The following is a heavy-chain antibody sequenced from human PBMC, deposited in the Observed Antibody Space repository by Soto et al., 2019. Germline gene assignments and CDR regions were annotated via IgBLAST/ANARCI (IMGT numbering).Heavy chain of an antibody. CDR3: ARPQQWLGQTWEFDY. V-gene: IGHV5-51*03. CDR1: GYSFTSYW. Sequence: EVQLVQSGAEVKKPGESLKISCKGSGYSFTSYWIGWVRQMPGKGLEWLGIIYPGDSDTRYSPSFQGQVTISADKSISTAYLQWSSLKASDTAMYYCARPQQWLGQTWEFDYWGQGTLVTVSS. CDR2: IYPGDSDT. D-gene: IGHD6-19*01. J-gene: IGHJ4*02.